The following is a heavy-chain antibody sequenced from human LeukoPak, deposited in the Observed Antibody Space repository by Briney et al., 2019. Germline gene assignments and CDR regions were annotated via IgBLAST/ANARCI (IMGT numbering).Heavy chain of an antibody. J-gene: IGHJ4*02. Sequence: WASVKVSCKASGYTFTGYYMHGVRQAPGQGLEWMGWINPNSGGTNYAQNFQGRVTMTRDTSISTAYMELSRLRSDDTAVYYCARDSNYYGSGSYLDYWGQGTLVTVSS. V-gene: IGHV1-2*02. D-gene: IGHD3-10*01. CDR2: INPNSGGT. CDR3: ARDSNYYGSGSYLDY. CDR1: GYTFTGYY.